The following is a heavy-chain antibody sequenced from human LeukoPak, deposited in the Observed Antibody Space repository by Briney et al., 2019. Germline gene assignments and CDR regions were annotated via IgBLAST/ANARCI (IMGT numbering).Heavy chain of an antibody. V-gene: IGHV1-2*02. J-gene: IGHJ4*02. CDR3: ARDRDTAMVLYFDY. D-gene: IGHD5-18*01. Sequence: GASVKVSCKASGYTFIGYYMHWVRQAPGQGLEWMGWINPNSGGTNYAQKFQGRVTMTRDTSISTAYMELSRLRSDDTAVYYCARDRDTAMVLYFDYWGQGTLVTVSS. CDR1: GYTFIGYY. CDR2: INPNSGGT.